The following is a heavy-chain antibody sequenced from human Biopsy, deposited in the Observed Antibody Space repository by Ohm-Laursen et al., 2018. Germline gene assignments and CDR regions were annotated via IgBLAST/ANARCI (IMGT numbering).Heavy chain of an antibody. D-gene: IGHD6-19*01. V-gene: IGHV4-61*01. CDR2: IYSGGNT. J-gene: IGHJ4*02. CDR3: ARGRRTSGWPYFAN. CDR1: GDSLSSGPDN. Sequence: SQTLSLTCTVSGDSLSSGPDNWSWIRQPPGQGLEYIGFIYSGGNTNYNPSLQNRVTMSVDTSKNQFSLKLSSVIAADTAVYYCARGRRTSGWPYFANWGQGTLVLVSS.